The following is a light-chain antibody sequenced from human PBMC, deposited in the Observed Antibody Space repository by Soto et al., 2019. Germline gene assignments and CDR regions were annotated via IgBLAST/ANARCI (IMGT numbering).Light chain of an antibody. V-gene: IGKV1-12*01. Sequence: IQMTQSPSSVSASVWDRVILTCRASQRISSWLAWYHQRPGKAPKLLIYATSTLETGVPSRFSGSGSGRYFTLTISRLQHEYLGTYFCQQANSVPWTFGQGTKVEVK. CDR2: ATS. CDR3: QQANSVPWT. CDR1: QRISSW. J-gene: IGKJ1*01.